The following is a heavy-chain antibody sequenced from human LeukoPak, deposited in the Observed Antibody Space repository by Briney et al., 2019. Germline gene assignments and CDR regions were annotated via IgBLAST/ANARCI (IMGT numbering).Heavy chain of an antibody. Sequence: PGGSLGLSCAASGFTFSSYEMNWVRQAPGKGLEWVSYISSSGSTIYYADSVKGRFTISRDNAKNSLYLQVNSLRAEDTAVYYCASDGGVVTTGYYFDYWGQGTLVTVSS. D-gene: IGHD3-3*01. CDR3: ASDGGVVTTGYYFDY. V-gene: IGHV3-48*03. CDR1: GFTFSSYE. CDR2: ISSSGSTI. J-gene: IGHJ4*02.